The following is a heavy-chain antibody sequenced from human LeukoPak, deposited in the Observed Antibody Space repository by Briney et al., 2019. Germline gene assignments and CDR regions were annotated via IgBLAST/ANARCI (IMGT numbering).Heavy chain of an antibody. Sequence: SETLSLTCAVSGYSISSGYYWGRIRQPPGRGREWIGTIHHSGSTYYNRSLKSRVTILVDTSNNQFSLKLSSVTAAGTAVYYCARFARGDLYNWFDPWGQGTLVTVSS. CDR3: ARFARGDLYNWFDP. CDR2: IHHSGST. V-gene: IGHV4-38-2*01. J-gene: IGHJ5*02. D-gene: IGHD3-3*01. CDR1: GYSISSGYY.